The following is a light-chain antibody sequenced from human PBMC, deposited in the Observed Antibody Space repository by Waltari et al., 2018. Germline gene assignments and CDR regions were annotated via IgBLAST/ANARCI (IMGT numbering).Light chain of an antibody. Sequence: SSEPTQAPAVSVALGRTVRITCQGDSRKNYFVSWYQEKPGQAPEVFINEKKHRPSGIPDRFSASGSGNKASLTITGAQAEDEGDYYCNSRDSSGDLMVFGGGTKLTVL. CDR1: SRKNYF. V-gene: IGLV3-19*01. J-gene: IGLJ2*01. CDR3: NSRDSSGDLMV. CDR2: EKK.